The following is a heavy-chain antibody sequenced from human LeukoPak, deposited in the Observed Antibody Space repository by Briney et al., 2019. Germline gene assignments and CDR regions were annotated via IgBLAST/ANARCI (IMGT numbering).Heavy chain of an antibody. Sequence: PSETLSLTCTVSGGSFTTHYWRWIRQPPGKGLEWIGYISYIGSTNYNPSLKSRVTISIDTSKNEVSLMLTSVTAADTAVYYCASDSISMNAFDAWGQGTMVTVSS. V-gene: IGHV4-59*11. D-gene: IGHD3-22*01. J-gene: IGHJ3*01. CDR1: GGSFTTHY. CDR3: ASDSISMNAFDA. CDR2: ISYIGST.